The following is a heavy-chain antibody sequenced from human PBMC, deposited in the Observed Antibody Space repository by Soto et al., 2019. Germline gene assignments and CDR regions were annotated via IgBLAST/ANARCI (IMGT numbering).Heavy chain of an antibody. J-gene: IGHJ4*02. D-gene: IGHD2-2*01. CDR3: ARGRLVPAVNFDY. CDR1: GDSISSGGFS. Sequence: PQLQESGSGLVKPSQTLSLTCAVSGDSISSGGFSWSWIRQPPGKGLEWIGYIYHSGTSDYNPSLKSRVTISVDGSKNKFSLKVNSVTAADTAVYYCARGRLVPAVNFDYWGLGTLVTVSS. CDR2: IYHSGTS. V-gene: IGHV4-30-2*01.